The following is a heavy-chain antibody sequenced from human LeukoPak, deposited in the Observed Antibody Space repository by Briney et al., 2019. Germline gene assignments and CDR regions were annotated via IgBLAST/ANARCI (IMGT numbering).Heavy chain of an antibody. CDR3: AKSWGVGQLLPLPPYYFDY. V-gene: IGHV3-23*01. CDR1: GFTFSSYA. D-gene: IGHD2-15*01. Sequence: PGGSLRLSCAASGFTFSSYAMSWVRQAPGKGLEWVAAISGSGGTTYHADSVKGRFTISRDNSKNTLFLQMNSLRAEDTAIYYCAKSWGVGQLLPLPPYYFDYWGQGTLVTVSS. CDR2: ISGSGGTT. J-gene: IGHJ4*02.